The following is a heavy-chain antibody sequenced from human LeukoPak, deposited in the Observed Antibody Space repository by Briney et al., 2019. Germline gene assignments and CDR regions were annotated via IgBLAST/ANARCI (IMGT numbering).Heavy chain of an antibody. CDR2: IGGSGGNT. CDR1: GFTFSSYA. V-gene: IGHV3-23*01. Sequence: GGSLRLSCAASGFTFSSYAMSWVRQAPGKGLEWVSAIGGSGGNTYYADSVKGRFTISRDNSKNTLYLQMHSLRAEDTAVYYCAKQLRYFDWSDYWGQGTLVTVSS. D-gene: IGHD3-9*01. CDR3: AKQLRYFDWSDY. J-gene: IGHJ4*02.